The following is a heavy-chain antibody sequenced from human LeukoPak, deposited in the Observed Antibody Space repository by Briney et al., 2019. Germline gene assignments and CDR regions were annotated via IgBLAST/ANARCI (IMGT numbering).Heavy chain of an antibody. Sequence: PGGSLRLSCAASGFAFSSYSMNWVRQAPGKGREWVAYISSTGRTQNYADSVEGRFTISRDNAENSVYLQMNSLRVEDTAVHYCAKYGDYRYLYGIDVWGQGTTVTVS. CDR3: AKYGDYRYLYGIDV. J-gene: IGHJ6*02. D-gene: IGHD4-17*01. CDR2: ISSTGRTQ. V-gene: IGHV3-48*04. CDR1: GFAFSSYS.